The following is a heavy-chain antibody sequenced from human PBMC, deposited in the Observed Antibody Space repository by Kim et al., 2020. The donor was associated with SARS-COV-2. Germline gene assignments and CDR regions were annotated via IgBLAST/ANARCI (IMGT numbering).Heavy chain of an antibody. Sequence: YADAVRGRFTTSRDNSKNTLYLHMTSLTGEDTATYYCSNRRDVTGQPHFDYWGQGTLVTVSS. CDR3: SNRRDVTGQPHFDY. J-gene: IGHJ4*02. V-gene: IGHV3-23*01. D-gene: IGHD2-21*01.